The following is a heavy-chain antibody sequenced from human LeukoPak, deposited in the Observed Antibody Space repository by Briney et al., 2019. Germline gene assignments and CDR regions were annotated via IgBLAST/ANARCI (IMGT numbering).Heavy chain of an antibody. CDR2: IYTSGGT. CDR1: GGSISSGSYY. CDR3: ASQDCGWFDP. D-gene: IGHD2-21*02. J-gene: IGHJ5*02. V-gene: IGHV4-61*02. Sequence: SQTLSLTCTVSGGSISSGSYYWSWIRQPAGKGLEWIGRIYTSGGTNYNPSLKSRVTISVDTSKNQFSLKLSSVTAADTAVYYCASQDCGWFDPWGQGTLVTVSS.